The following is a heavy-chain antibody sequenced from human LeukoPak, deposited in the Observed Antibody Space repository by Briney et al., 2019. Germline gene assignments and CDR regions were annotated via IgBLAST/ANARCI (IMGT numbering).Heavy chain of an antibody. CDR2: INHSGST. D-gene: IGHD3-3*01. CDR3: AREYYVALFLEWLSNGMDV. CDR1: GGSFSGYY. V-gene: IGHV4-34*01. Sequence: PSETLSLTCAVYGGSFSGYYWSWIRQPPGKGLEWIGEINHSGSTNYNPSLKSRVTISVDTSKNQFSLKLSSVTAADTAVYYCAREYYVALFLEWLSNGMDVWGQGTTVTVSS. J-gene: IGHJ6*02.